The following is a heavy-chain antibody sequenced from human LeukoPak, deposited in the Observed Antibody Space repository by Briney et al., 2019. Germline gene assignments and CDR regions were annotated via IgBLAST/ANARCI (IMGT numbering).Heavy chain of an antibody. CDR2: INPNSGGT. V-gene: IGHV1-2*02. CDR1: GYTFTGYY. D-gene: IGHD3-3*01. J-gene: IGHJ4*02. CDR3: ARGEPSTIFGVVIILPKDY. Sequence: HVASVKVSCKASGYTFTGYYMHWVRQAPGQGLEWMGWINPNSGGTNYAQKFQGRVTMTRDTSISTAYMELSRLRSDDTAVYYCARGEPSTIFGVVIILPKDYWGQGTLVTVSS.